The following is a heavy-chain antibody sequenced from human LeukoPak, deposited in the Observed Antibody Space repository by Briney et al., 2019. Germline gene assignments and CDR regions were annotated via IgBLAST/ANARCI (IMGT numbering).Heavy chain of an antibody. J-gene: IGHJ4*02. CDR3: ADSNYWYPVDY. V-gene: IGHV3-23*01. Sequence: PGGSLRLSCAASVFTFSAYAMRWVRQAPGKGLEWVSSITASGETTYYADSVKGRFTISRDNSKNTLYLQMNSLRAEDTAVYYCADSNYWYPVDYWGQGTLVTVSS. CDR1: VFTFSAYA. CDR2: ITASGETT. D-gene: IGHD4-11*01.